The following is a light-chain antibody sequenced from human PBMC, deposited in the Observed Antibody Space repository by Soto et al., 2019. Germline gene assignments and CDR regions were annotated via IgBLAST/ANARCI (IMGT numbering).Light chain of an antibody. J-gene: IGKJ3*01. CDR1: QSVNTY. V-gene: IGKV3-11*01. CDR2: DAF. Sequence: EIVLTQSPATLSLSPGERATLSCKASQSVNTYLAWYQQRPGQAPRLLIYDAFTRHTGISDRFNGSGSGTDFVLTINRLEPEDSAVYFCQQYDGPPLTFGPGTKVDIK. CDR3: QQYDGPPLT.